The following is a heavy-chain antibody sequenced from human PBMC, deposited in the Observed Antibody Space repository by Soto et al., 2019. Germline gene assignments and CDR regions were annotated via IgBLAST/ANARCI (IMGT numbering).Heavy chain of an antibody. CDR2: ISWNSGSI. CDR1: GFTFDDYA. CDR3: AKDLYGSGSYLLFDY. Sequence: GGSLRLSCAASGFTFDDYAMHWVRQAPGKGLEWVSGISWNSGSIGYADSVKGRFTISRDNAKNSLYLQMNSLRAEDTALYYCAKDLYGSGSYLLFDYWGQGTLVTVSS. J-gene: IGHJ4*02. V-gene: IGHV3-9*01. D-gene: IGHD3-10*01.